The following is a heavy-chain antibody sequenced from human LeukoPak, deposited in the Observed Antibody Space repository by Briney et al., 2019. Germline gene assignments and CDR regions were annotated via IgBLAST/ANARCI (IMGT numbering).Heavy chain of an antibody. D-gene: IGHD3-22*01. CDR2: IKQDGSEK. Sequence: LGGSLRLSCAASGFTFSNYWMSWVRQAPGKGLEWVANIKQDGSEKYYVDSVKGRFTISRDNAKNSLYLQMNSLRAEDTAVYYCARYYDSSGYPPESVDYWGQGTLVTVSS. V-gene: IGHV3-7*01. CDR3: ARYYDSSGYPPESVDY. CDR1: GFTFSNYW. J-gene: IGHJ4*02.